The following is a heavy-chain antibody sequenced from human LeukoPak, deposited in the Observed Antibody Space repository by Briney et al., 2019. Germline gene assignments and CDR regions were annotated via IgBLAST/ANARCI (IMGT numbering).Heavy chain of an antibody. CDR1: GGSISSYY. Sequence: KASETLSLTCTVSGGSISSYYWSWIRQPPGKGLEWIGYIYYSGSTNYNPSLKSRVTISVDTSKNQFSLKLSSVTAADTAVYYCAGTNRKGITIFGVVTPDAFDIWGQGTMVTVSS. V-gene: IGHV4-59*13. D-gene: IGHD3-3*01. CDR3: AGTNRKGITIFGVVTPDAFDI. J-gene: IGHJ3*02. CDR2: IYYSGST.